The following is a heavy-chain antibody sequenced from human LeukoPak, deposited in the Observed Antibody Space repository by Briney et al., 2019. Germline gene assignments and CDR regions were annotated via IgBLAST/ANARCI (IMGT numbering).Heavy chain of an antibody. CDR3: ARERVGVEDY. Sequence: GGSLRLSCAASGFTVSSNYMNWVRQAPGKGLEWVSSISSSSSYIYYADSVKGRFTISRDNAKNSLYLQMNSLRAEDTAVYYCARERVGVEDYWGQGTLVTVSS. CDR1: GFTVSSNY. CDR2: ISSSSSYI. V-gene: IGHV3-21*01. J-gene: IGHJ4*02. D-gene: IGHD1-26*01.